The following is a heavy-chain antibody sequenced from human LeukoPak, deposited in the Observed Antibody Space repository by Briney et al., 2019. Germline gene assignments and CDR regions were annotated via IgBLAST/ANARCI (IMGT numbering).Heavy chain of an antibody. J-gene: IGHJ4*02. CDR1: GGFVTSYY. CDR2: IFYSGST. Sequence: PSETLSLTCTVSGGFVTSYYWSWIRQPPGKGLEWIGYIFYSGSTNYNPSLKSRVTISIDTSKNQFSLKLSSVTAADTAIYYCARHVQEWLAFDYWGQGTLVTVSS. CDR3: ARHVQEWLAFDY. D-gene: IGHD6-19*01. V-gene: IGHV4-59*08.